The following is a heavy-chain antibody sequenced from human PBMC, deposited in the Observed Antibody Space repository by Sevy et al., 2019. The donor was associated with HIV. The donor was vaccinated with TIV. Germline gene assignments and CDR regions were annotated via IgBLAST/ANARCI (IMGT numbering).Heavy chain of an antibody. Sequence: GGSLRLSCAASGFTFSSYGMHWVRQAPGKGLEWVAVIWYDGSNKYYADSVKGRFTISRDNSKNTLYLQMNSLRAEDTAVYYCARLSSLQGSYYYYGMDVSGQRTTVTVSS. CDR3: ARLSSLQGSYYYYGMDV. V-gene: IGHV3-33*01. D-gene: IGHD2-2*01. CDR1: GFTFSSYG. J-gene: IGHJ6*02. CDR2: IWYDGSNK.